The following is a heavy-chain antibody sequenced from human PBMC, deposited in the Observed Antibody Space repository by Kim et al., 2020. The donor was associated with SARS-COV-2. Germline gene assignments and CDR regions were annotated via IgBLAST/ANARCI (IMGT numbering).Heavy chain of an antibody. CDR3: ASYIVATMRPFEY. D-gene: IGHD5-12*01. CDR1: GGSISSSSYY. Sequence: SETLSLTCTVSGGSISSSSYYWGWIRQPPGKGLEWIGSIYYSGSTYYNPSLKSRVTISVDTSKNQFSLKLSSVTAADTAVYYCASYIVATMRPFEYWGQGTLVTVSS. V-gene: IGHV4-39*01. J-gene: IGHJ4*02. CDR2: IYYSGST.